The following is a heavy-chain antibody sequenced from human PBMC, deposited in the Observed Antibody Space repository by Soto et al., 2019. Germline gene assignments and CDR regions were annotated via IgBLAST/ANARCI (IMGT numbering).Heavy chain of an antibody. D-gene: IGHD3-22*01. CDR2: ISSSSSYI. V-gene: IGHV3-21*01. CDR1: GFTFSSYS. CDR3: ASSYYYDSSGSGGPNDAFDI. J-gene: IGHJ3*02. Sequence: GGSLRLSWAASGFTFSSYSMNWVRQAPGKGLEWVSSISSSSSYIYYADSVKGRFTISRDNAKNSLYLQMNSLRAEDTAVYYCASSYYYDSSGSGGPNDAFDIWGQGTMVT.